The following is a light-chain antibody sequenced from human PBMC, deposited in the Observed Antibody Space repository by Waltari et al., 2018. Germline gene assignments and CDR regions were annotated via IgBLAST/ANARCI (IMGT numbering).Light chain of an antibody. CDR1: TSDIGSYNL. J-gene: IGLJ3*02. CDR2: EVN. V-gene: IGLV2-23*02. Sequence: QSALTQPASVSGSPGQSITISCTGTTSDIGSYNLVSWYQQHPGEVPKLIIYEVNKRPSGVSNRFSGSKSGNTASLTISGLQPEDEAVYYCCSYGGASLRVFGGGTKVTVL. CDR3: CSYGGASLRV.